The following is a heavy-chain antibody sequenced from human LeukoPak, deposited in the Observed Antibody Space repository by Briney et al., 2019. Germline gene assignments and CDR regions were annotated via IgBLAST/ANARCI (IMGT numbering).Heavy chain of an antibody. J-gene: IGHJ4*02. Sequence: GGTLRLSCAASGFTFSSYGMSWVRQAPGKGLEWVSAISGSGGSTYYADSVKGRFTISRDNAKNSLYLQMNSLRAEDTAVYYCARDDHFYWGQGTLVTVSS. CDR2: ISGSGGST. D-gene: IGHD3-3*02. CDR1: GFTFSSYG. CDR3: ARDDHFY. V-gene: IGHV3-23*01.